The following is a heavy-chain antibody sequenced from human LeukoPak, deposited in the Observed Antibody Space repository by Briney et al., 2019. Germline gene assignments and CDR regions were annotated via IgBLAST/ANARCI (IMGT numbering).Heavy chain of an antibody. V-gene: IGHV4-4*07. D-gene: IGHD2-8*02. Sequence: SEILSLTCTVSGGSISNSYWCWVRQPAGKGLEWIGRIYTSGSTNYNPSLKSRVTMSLDTSEDHFSLRLSSVAAADTAIYYCARHAFVLEAGYWFDPWGQGILVTVSS. CDR3: ARHAFVLEAGYWFDP. CDR2: IYTSGST. J-gene: IGHJ5*02. CDR1: GGSISNSY.